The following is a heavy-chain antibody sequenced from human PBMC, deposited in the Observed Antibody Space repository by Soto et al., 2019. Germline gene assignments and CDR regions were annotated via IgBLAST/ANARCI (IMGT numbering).Heavy chain of an antibody. CDR1: GYSFAGYW. J-gene: IGHJ4*02. CDR2: IDPSDSQT. Sequence: GESLKISCKGSGYSFAGYWITWVRQKPGKGLEWMGRIDPSDSQTYYSPSFQGHVTISVTKSITTVFLQWSSLRASDTAMYYRARQIYDSDTGPNFQYYFDSWGQGTPVTVSS. CDR3: ARQIYDSDTGPNFQYYFDS. V-gene: IGHV5-10-1*01. D-gene: IGHD3-22*01.